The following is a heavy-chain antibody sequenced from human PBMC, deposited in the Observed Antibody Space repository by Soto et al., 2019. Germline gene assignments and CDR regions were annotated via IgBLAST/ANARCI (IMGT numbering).Heavy chain of an antibody. CDR2: VSHSGTA. CDR1: GASFTGYY. J-gene: IGHJ2*01. V-gene: IGHV4-34*01. CDR3: ARYGGTAIWYFDI. D-gene: IGHD2-15*01. Sequence: QVRLQQWGAGLLKPSETLSLTCAVYGASFTGYYWTWLRQSPGKGLEWIGEVSHSGTAKYNPSLKSRVTISLDPSKRQCSLELPSVTAADTAVYYGARYGGTAIWYFDIWGRGTSVSVSS.